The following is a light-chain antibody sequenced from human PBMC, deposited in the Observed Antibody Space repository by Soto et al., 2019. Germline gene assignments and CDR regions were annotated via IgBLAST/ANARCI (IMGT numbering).Light chain of an antibody. CDR2: EVS. CDR1: SSDVGGYNY. J-gene: IGLJ2*01. Sequence: QSALTQPHSASGSPGQSVTISCTGTSSDVGGYNYVSWYQQHPGKAPKLMIYEVSKRPSGVPDRFSGSKSGNTASLTVSGLQAEDEADYYCSSYAGSNNLFGGGTKVTVL. V-gene: IGLV2-8*01. CDR3: SSYAGSNNL.